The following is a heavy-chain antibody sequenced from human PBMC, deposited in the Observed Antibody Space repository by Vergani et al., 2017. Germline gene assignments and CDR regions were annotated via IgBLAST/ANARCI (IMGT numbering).Heavy chain of an antibody. V-gene: IGHV4-30-4*01. J-gene: IGHJ6*02. Sequence: QVQLQESGPGLVKPSQTLSLTCTVSGGSISSGDYYWSWIRQPPGKGLEWIGYIYYSGSTYYNPSLKSRVTISVDTSKNQFSLKLSSVTAADTAVYYCARVLGPNIGFWYYYYGMDVWGQGTTVTVSS. CDR1: GGSISSGDYY. CDR3: ARVLGPNIGFWYYYYGMDV. CDR2: IYYSGST. D-gene: IGHD3-16*01.